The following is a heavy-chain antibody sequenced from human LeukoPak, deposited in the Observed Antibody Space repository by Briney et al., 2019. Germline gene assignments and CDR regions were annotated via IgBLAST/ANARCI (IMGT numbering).Heavy chain of an antibody. Sequence: GGSLRLSCAASGFTFTTYAMTWVRQAPGKGLKWVSSIGAGGVATFYSDSVKGRFTISRDNSMNTLYLQMNSLRADDTAVYYCGRPTKFWLIRGDGVDVWGQGTTVTVSS. D-gene: IGHD3-10*01. CDR1: GFTFTTYA. CDR3: GRPTKFWLIRGDGVDV. V-gene: IGHV3-23*01. CDR2: IGAGGVAT. J-gene: IGHJ6*02.